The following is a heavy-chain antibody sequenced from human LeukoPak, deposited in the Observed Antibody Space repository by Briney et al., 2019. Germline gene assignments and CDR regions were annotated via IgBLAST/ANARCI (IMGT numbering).Heavy chain of an antibody. Sequence: GGSLRLSCAASGFTFSNYGIHWVRQAPGKGLEWVAVISYDATYEYYTDSVKGRFTISRDNSNNTLYLQMNSLRAEDTALYYCAKDWGTMIRGVDYWGQGTLVTVSS. CDR3: AKDWGTMIRGVDY. D-gene: IGHD3-10*01. V-gene: IGHV3-30*18. CDR2: ISYDATYE. CDR1: GFTFSNYG. J-gene: IGHJ4*02.